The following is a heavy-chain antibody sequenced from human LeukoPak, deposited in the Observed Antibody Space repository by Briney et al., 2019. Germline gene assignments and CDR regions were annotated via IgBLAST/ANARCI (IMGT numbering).Heavy chain of an antibody. CDR3: AKVSKRIGHLDY. CDR1: GFTFSNEA. V-gene: IGHV3-23*01. Sequence: GGSLRLSCAVSGFTFSNEAMGWVRQLRGGGLEWVSTISPGGSTTYYADSVKGRFTISRDNSKNTLYLQMNSLRAEDTAVYYCAKVSKRIGHLDYWGQGTLVTVSS. CDR2: ISPGGSTT. J-gene: IGHJ4*02. D-gene: IGHD2-15*01.